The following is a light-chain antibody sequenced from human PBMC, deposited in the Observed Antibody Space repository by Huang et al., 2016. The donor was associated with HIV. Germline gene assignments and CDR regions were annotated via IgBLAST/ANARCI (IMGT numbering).Light chain of an antibody. CDR2: GAS. V-gene: IGKV3-15*01. CDR3: QQYNSWPRT. Sequence: ELVMTQSPDTLSVSPGERVTLSCRASEGVSSNLALYQQNPGQAPRLRIHGASTRVTGIPARFSGSGSETDFTLTIHSLQSEDLAVYYCQQYNSWPRTFGQGTKLEIK. J-gene: IGKJ2*01. CDR1: EGVSSN.